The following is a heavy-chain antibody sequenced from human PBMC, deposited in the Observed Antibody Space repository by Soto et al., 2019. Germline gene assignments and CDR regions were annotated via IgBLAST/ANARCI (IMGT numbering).Heavy chain of an antibody. Sequence: SETLSLTCTVSGGSISSYHWSWIRQPAGKGLEWIGRIYTSGSTNYNPSLKSRVTMSVDTSKNQFSLKLSSVTAADTAVYYCARDSLSPYYYDSSGYWSYFDYWGQGTLVTVSS. D-gene: IGHD3-22*01. J-gene: IGHJ4*02. CDR2: IYTSGST. V-gene: IGHV4-4*07. CDR1: GGSISSYH. CDR3: ARDSLSPYYYDSSGYWSYFDY.